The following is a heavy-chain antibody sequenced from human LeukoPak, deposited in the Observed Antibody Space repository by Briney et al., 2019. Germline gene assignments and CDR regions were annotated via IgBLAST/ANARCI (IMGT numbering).Heavy chain of an antibody. V-gene: IGHV3-30*18. D-gene: IGHD3-10*01. CDR2: ISYDGSTK. CDR3: AKVFSVGMDV. J-gene: IGHJ6*04. Sequence: GRSLRLSCAASGFTFSSYGMHWVRQAPGKGLEWVAAISYDGSTKYYADSVKGRFTISRDNSKNTLYLQMNSLRAEDTAVYYCAKVFSVGMDVWGKGTTVTVSS. CDR1: GFTFSSYG.